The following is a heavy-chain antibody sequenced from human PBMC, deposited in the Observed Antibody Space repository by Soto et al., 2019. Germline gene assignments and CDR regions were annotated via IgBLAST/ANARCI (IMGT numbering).Heavy chain of an antibody. D-gene: IGHD3-22*01. J-gene: IGHJ4*02. CDR1: GGLFSRYP. CDR3: ARGGSGYTWFNEF. V-gene: IGHV1-69*01. CDR2: IIPVFQTA. Sequence: QAQLVQSGAEVKKPGSSVKVSCKASGGLFSRYPISWVRQVPGQGLEWMVGIIPVFQTAYYTQRFQGRVTITADESTNTAYMELSSLRSEDTAIYYCARGGSGYTWFNEFWGQGTLVTVSS.